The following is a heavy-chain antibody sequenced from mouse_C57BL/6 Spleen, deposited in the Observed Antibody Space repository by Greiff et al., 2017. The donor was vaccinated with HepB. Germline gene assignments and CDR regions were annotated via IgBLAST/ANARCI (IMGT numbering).Heavy chain of an antibody. J-gene: IGHJ2*01. D-gene: IGHD1-1*01. CDR1: GYTFTSYW. V-gene: IGHV1-61*01. Sequence: VQLQESGAELVRPGSSVKLSCKASGYTFTSYWMDWVKQRPGQGLEWIGNIYPSDSETHYNQKFKDKATLTVDKSSSTAYMQLSSLTSEDSAVYYCARNYGSGLYFDYWGQGTTLTVSS. CDR2: IYPSDSET. CDR3: ARNYGSGLYFDY.